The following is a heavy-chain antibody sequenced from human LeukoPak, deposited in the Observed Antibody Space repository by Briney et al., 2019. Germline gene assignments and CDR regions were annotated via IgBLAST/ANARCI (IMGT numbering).Heavy chain of an antibody. Sequence: PSETLSLTCAVSGGSISSGGYPWSWIRQPPGKGLEWIGYIYHSGSTYYNPSLKSRVTISVDRSKNQFSLKLSSVTAADTAVYYCARPPSTYYYDSSGYSGYYFDYGGRGPLVTVSS. V-gene: IGHV4-30-2*01. CDR1: GGSISSGGYP. CDR2: IYHSGST. D-gene: IGHD3-22*01. CDR3: ARPPSTYYYDSSGYSGYYFDY. J-gene: IGHJ4*02.